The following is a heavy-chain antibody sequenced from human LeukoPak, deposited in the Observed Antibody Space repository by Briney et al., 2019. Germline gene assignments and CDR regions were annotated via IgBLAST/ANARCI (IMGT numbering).Heavy chain of an antibody. CDR2: ISASGGST. D-gene: IGHD3-10*01. J-gene: IGHJ4*02. Sequence: GGSLRLSCAASGFTFSSYAMSWVRQAPGKGLEWVSAISASGGSTYYTDSVKGRFTISRDNSKNTLFLQMNSLRAEGTALYYCARLKVRGEIDYWGQGTLVTVSS. CDR3: ARLKVRGEIDY. V-gene: IGHV3-23*01. CDR1: GFTFSSYA.